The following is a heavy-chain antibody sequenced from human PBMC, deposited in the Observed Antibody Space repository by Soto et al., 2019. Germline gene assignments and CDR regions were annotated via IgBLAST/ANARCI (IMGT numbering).Heavy chain of an antibody. J-gene: IGHJ4*02. D-gene: IGHD6-6*01. V-gene: IGHV3-11*01. Sequence: GGSLRLSCVASGFTFSDYSMSWIRQAPGKGLEWLAFIGSRGRTLSYADSVRGRFTISRDNAENSVYLQMDSLRADDTAVYYCARQAARNYIDSWGQGNSVTVSS. CDR2: IGSRGRTL. CDR1: GFTFSDYS. CDR3: ARQAARNYIDS.